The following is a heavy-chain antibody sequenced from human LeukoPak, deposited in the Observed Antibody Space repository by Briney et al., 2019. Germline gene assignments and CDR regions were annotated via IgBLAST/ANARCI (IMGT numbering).Heavy chain of an antibody. V-gene: IGHV4-38-2*02. CDR2: IYHSGST. Sequence: SETLSLTCTVSGYSISSGYYWGWIRQPPGKGLEWIGSIYHSGSTYYNPSLKSRVTISVDTSKNQFSLKLSSVTAADPAVYYCARGYITLVRGVTNWFDPWGQGTLVTVSS. D-gene: IGHD3-10*01. CDR3: ARGYITLVRGVTNWFDP. CDR1: GYSISSGYY. J-gene: IGHJ5*02.